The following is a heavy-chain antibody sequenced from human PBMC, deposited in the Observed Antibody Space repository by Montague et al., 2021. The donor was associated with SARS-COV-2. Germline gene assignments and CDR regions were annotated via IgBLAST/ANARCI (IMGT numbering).Heavy chain of an antibody. D-gene: IGHD5-12*01. CDR1: GGTFSAHS. CDR3: ARTVVYSGFDYSWFDP. J-gene: IGHJ5*02. Sequence: TLSLTCAVYGGTFSAHSWSWVRQSPGKGLEWIGYIYNSGTTSYSPSLRSRVTISLDTSKNLFSLKVRSVSAADTAVYYCARTVVYSGFDYSWFDPWGQGILVTVSS. CDR2: IYNSGTT. V-gene: IGHV4-34*09.